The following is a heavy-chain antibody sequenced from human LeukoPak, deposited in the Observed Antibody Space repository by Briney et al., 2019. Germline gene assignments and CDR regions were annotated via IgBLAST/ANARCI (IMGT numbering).Heavy chain of an antibody. CDR2: INWNGGST. CDR3: ARRSGIAVAGAFDY. CDR1: GFTFGNYG. V-gene: IGHV3-20*04. J-gene: IGHJ4*02. D-gene: IGHD6-19*01. Sequence: GGSLRLSCAASGFTFGNYGMSWVRQAPGKGLEWVSGINWNGGSTGYADSVKGRFTISRDNSKNTLYLQMNSLRAEDTAVYYCARRSGIAVAGAFDYWGQGTLVTVSS.